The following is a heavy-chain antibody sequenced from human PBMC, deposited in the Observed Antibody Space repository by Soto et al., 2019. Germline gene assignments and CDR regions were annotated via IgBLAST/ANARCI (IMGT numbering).Heavy chain of an antibody. J-gene: IGHJ4*02. CDR2: IWYDGSKK. CDR1: GITFSSYG. CDR3: ARLEFDY. V-gene: IGHV3-33*01. Sequence: QVQLVESGGGVVQPGGSLRLSCAASGITFSSYGMHWVRQAPGKGLEWVSLIWYDGSKKYYADSVKGRFTISRDNSKNTLYLQMNSLRAEDTAVYYCARLEFDYWGQGTLVTVSS.